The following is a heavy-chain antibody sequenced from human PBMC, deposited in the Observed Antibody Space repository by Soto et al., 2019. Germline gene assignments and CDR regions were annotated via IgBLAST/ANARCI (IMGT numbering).Heavy chain of an antibody. CDR1: GGSVSSGSYY. CDR3: ARGRGQFGIGYYYYGMDV. J-gene: IGHJ6*02. V-gene: IGHV4-61*01. CDR2: IYYSGST. Sequence: SETLSLTCTVSGGSVSSGSYYWSWIRQPPGKGLEWIGYIYYSGSTNYNPSLKSRVTLSVDTSKNQFSLKLSSVTAADTAVYYCARGRGQFGIGYYYYGMDVWGQGTTVTVSS. D-gene: IGHD3-16*01.